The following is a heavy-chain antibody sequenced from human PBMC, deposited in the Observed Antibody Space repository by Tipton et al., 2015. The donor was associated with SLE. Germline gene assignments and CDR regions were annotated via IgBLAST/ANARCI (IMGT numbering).Heavy chain of an antibody. CDR3: ARGKTRVEY. D-gene: IGHD1-14*01. Sequence: TLSLTCTVSGGSIGNNYWNWIRQSTGKGLEWIGRFYTDGSTRHKPSLESRVAISVDPSKNQVSLKLNSVTAADTAVYYCARGKTRVEYWGQGTLVTVSS. J-gene: IGHJ4*02. CDR1: GGSIGNNY. V-gene: IGHV4-4*07. CDR2: FYTDGST.